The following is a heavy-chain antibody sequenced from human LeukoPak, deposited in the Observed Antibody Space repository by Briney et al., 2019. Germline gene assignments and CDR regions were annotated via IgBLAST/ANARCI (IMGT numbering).Heavy chain of an antibody. D-gene: IGHD4-17*01. CDR3: AKESLRNTVTTRSEADY. CDR2: ISGSGGNT. J-gene: IGHJ4*02. Sequence: AGGSLRLSCAASGFTFNTFSMNWVRQAPGKGLEWVSTISGSGGNTYYADSVKGRFTISRDNSKNTLYLQMNSLRAEDTAVYYCAKESLRNTVTTRSEADYWGQGTLVTVSS. V-gene: IGHV3-23*01. CDR1: GFTFNTFS.